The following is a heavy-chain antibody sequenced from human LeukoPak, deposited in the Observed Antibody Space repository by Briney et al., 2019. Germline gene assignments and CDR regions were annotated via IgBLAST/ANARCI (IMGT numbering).Heavy chain of an antibody. CDR2: ISSSSSTI. Sequence: GGSLRLSCAASGFTFSSYSMNWVRQAPGKGLEWVSYISSSSSTIYYADSVKGRFTISRDNAKNSLYLQMNSLRAEDTAVYYCARDWVLTDPTVVVPAAQASGTGDVWGKGTTVTVSS. D-gene: IGHD2-2*01. CDR3: ARDWVLTDPTVVVPAAQASGTGDV. J-gene: IGHJ6*04. V-gene: IGHV3-48*04. CDR1: GFTFSSYS.